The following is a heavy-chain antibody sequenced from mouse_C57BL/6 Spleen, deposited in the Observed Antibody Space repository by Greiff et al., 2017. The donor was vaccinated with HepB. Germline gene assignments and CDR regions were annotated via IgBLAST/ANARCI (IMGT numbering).Heavy chain of an antibody. CDR1: GYAFSSSW. Sequence: QVQLQQSGPELVKPGASVKISCKASGYAFSSSWMNWVKQRPGKGLEWIGRIYPGDGDTNYNGKFKGKATLTADKSSSTAYMQLSSLTSEDSAVYFCARGITTVVARYYAMDYWGQGTSVTVSS. D-gene: IGHD1-1*01. CDR2: IYPGDGDT. J-gene: IGHJ4*01. V-gene: IGHV1-82*01. CDR3: ARGITTVVARYYAMDY.